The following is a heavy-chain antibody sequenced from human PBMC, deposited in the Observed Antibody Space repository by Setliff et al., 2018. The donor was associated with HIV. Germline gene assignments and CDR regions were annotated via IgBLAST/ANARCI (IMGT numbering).Heavy chain of an antibody. Sequence: SETLSLTCTVSGGSISSYYWSWIRQPAGKGLEWIGRIYTSGSTNYNPSLKSRVTMSVDTSKNQFSLKLSSVTAADTAVYYCARMGYYYDSSGPTSDYWGQGTLVTV. CDR1: GGSISSYY. J-gene: IGHJ4*02. CDR3: ARMGYYYDSSGPTSDY. D-gene: IGHD3-22*01. V-gene: IGHV4-4*07. CDR2: IYTSGST.